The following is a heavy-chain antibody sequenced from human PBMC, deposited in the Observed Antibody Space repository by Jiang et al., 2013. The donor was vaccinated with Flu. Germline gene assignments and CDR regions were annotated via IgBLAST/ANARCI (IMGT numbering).Heavy chain of an antibody. J-gene: IGHJ3*02. CDR3: ARPASTGYSSSWYLDAFDI. CDR2: IYPGDSDT. Sequence: VQLVESGAEVKKPGESLKISCKGSGYSFTSYWIGWVRQMPGKGLEWMGIIYPGDSDTRYSPSFQGQVTISADKSISTAYLQWSSLKASDTAMYYCARPASTGYSSSWYLDAFDIWGQGTMVTVSS. D-gene: IGHD6-13*01. V-gene: IGHV5-51*03. CDR1: GYSFTSYW.